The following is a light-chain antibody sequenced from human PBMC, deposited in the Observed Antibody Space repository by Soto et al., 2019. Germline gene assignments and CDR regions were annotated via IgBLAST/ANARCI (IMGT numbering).Light chain of an antibody. CDR1: QSISNN. CDR3: QQYGSSGT. V-gene: IGKV3-20*01. J-gene: IGKJ5*01. CDR2: GAS. Sequence: EIVMTQSPATLSVSPGERATLSCRASQSISNNFAWFQQKPGQVPRLLIYGASNRATGIPDRFSGSGSGTDFTLTISRLEPEDFAVYYCQQYGSSGTFGQGTRLEIK.